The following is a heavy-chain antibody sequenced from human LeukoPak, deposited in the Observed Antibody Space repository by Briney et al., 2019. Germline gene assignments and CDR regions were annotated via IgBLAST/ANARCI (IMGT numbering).Heavy chain of an antibody. CDR2: INPNSGGT. V-gene: IGHV1-2*02. CDR1: GYTFTGYY. J-gene: IGHJ4*02. CDR3: ARVGRYYGSGSYLGAFDY. Sequence: ASVKVSCKASGYTFTGYYMHWVRQAPGQGLEWMGWINPNSGGTNYAQKFQGRVTMTRDTSISTAYMELSRLRSDDTAVYYCARVGRYYGSGSYLGAFDYWGQGTLVTVSS. D-gene: IGHD3-10*01.